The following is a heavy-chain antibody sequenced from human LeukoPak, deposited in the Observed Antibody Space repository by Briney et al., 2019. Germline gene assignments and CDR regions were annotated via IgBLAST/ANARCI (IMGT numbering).Heavy chain of an antibody. CDR3: ARAYDFWSGSDY. V-gene: IGHV1-18*01. CDR1: GYTFTSYD. Sequence: GASVKVSCKASGYTFTSYDINWVRQAPGQGLEWMGWISTYSGNTNYVQKLQGRVTMTTDTSTSTAYMELRSLRSDDTAVYYCARAYDFWSGSDYWGQGTLVTVSS. D-gene: IGHD3-3*01. J-gene: IGHJ4*02. CDR2: ISTYSGNT.